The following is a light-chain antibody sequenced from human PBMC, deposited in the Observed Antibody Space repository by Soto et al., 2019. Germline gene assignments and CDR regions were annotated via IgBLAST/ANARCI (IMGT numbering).Light chain of an antibody. CDR2: GAS. CDR3: QQYGSSPRT. Sequence: ENLLTQSPGTLSLSPGEGATLSCRASRGVSANYLAWYQQKPGQAPTLLIYGASIRAAGIPDRFSGSGSGTDFTLTIRRLAPDDFGVYYCQQYGSSPRTFGQGPKVEIK. V-gene: IGKV3-20*01. CDR1: RGVSANY. J-gene: IGKJ1*01.